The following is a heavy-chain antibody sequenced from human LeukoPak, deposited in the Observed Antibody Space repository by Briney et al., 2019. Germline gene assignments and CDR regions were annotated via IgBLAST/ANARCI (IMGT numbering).Heavy chain of an antibody. J-gene: IGHJ4*02. CDR3: AKDSAVAGTKGGFDY. D-gene: IGHD6-19*01. V-gene: IGHV3-9*01. Sequence: GGSLRLSCAASGFTFDDYAMHWVRQAPGKGLEWVSGISWNSGSIGYADSVKGRFTISRDNAKNSLYLQMNSLRAEDTALYYCAKDSAVAGTKGGFDYWGQGTLVTVSS. CDR1: GFTFDDYA. CDR2: ISWNSGSI.